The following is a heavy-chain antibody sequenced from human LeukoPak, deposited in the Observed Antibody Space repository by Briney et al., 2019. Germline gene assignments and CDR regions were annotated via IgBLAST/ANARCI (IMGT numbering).Heavy chain of an antibody. CDR3: ARDRDGSSWYDSSFFDY. V-gene: IGHV3-7*01. Sequence: PGGSLRLSCAASGFTFSSYWMSWVRQAPGKGLEWVANIKQDGSEKYYVDSVKGRFTISRDNAKNSLYLQMNSLRAEDTAVYYCARDRDGSSWYDSSFFDYWGQGTLVTVSS. D-gene: IGHD6-13*01. CDR1: GFTFSSYW. CDR2: IKQDGSEK. J-gene: IGHJ4*02.